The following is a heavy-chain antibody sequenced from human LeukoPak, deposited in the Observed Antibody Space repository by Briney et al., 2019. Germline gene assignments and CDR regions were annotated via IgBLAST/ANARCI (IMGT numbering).Heavy chain of an antibody. Sequence: GGSLRLSCAASGFTFSSYWMSWVRQAPGKGLEWVANIKQDGSEKYYVDSVKGRFTISRDNAKNSLYLQMNSLRAEDTAVYYCCSVAGYYYYMDVWGKGTTVTVSS. J-gene: IGHJ6*03. CDR3: CSVAGYYYYMDV. CDR2: IKQDGSEK. D-gene: IGHD6-19*01. V-gene: IGHV3-7*01. CDR1: GFTFSSYW.